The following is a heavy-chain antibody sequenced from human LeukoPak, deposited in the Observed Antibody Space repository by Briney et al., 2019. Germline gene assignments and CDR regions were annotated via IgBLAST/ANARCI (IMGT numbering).Heavy chain of an antibody. CDR1: GYSISSGYY. V-gene: IGHV4-38-2*02. CDR2: IYHSGST. CDR3: AVMPKKKQTGGYFDY. J-gene: IGHJ4*02. D-gene: IGHD7-27*01. Sequence: SETLSLTCTVSGYSISSGYYWGWIRQPPGKGLEWIGSIYHSGSTYYNPSLKSRVTISVDTSKNQFSLKLSSVTAADTAVYYCAVMPKKKQTGGYFDYWGQGTLVTVSS.